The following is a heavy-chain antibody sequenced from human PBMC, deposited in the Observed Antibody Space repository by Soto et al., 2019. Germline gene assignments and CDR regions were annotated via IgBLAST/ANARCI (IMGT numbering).Heavy chain of an antibody. Sequence: SETLSLTCTVSGGSISSGDYYWSWIRQPPGKGLEWIGYIYYSGSTYYNPSLKSRVTISVDTSKNQFSLKLSSVTAADTAVYYCASIRFLEWLLSFDYWGQGTLVTVSS. D-gene: IGHD3-3*01. V-gene: IGHV4-30-4*01. CDR2: IYYSGST. CDR3: ASIRFLEWLLSFDY. J-gene: IGHJ4*02. CDR1: GGSISSGDYY.